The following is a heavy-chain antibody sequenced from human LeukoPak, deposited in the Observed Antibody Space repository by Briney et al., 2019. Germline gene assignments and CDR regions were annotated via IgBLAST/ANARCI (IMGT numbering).Heavy chain of an antibody. J-gene: IGHJ3*02. CDR2: IIPIFGTA. Sequence: SVKVSCKASGGTFSSYSISWVRQAPGQGLEWMGGIIPIFGTANYAQKFQGRVTITADKSTSTAYMELSSLRSEDTAVYYCARAHAGYSSGWYLGDAFDIWGQGTMVTVSS. CDR1: GGTFSSYS. D-gene: IGHD6-19*01. CDR3: ARAHAGYSSGWYLGDAFDI. V-gene: IGHV1-69*06.